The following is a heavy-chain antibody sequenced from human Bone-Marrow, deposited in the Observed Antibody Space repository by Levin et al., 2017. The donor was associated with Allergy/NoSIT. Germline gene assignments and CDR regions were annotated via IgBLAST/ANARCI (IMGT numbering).Heavy chain of an antibody. CDR3: VREKGVVVIEMEDGYFDL. V-gene: IGHV3-11*01. CDR1: GFTFSDYY. CDR2: ISGSGTTK. J-gene: IGHJ2*01. Sequence: GESLKISCAASGFTFSDYYMGWIRQTPGKGLEWVAEISGSGTTKNYADSVKGRFTISRDNAKNSLFLHMISLRPEDAAIYYCVREKGVVVIEMEDGYFDLWGRGALVTVSS. D-gene: IGHD3-16*02.